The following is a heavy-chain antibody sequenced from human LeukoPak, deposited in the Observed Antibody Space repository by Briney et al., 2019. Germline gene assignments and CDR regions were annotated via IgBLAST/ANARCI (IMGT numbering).Heavy chain of an antibody. J-gene: IGHJ4*02. CDR2: IGTTSGAI. CDR1: GFTFNAFC. CDR3: ARFRTWGDKAFDY. D-gene: IGHD2-21*02. Sequence: GGSLRLSCAASGFTFNAFCMNWVRQAPGKGLEWGSYIGTTSGAIYYADSVKGRFTISRDSAKNSLYLQMNSLRAEDTAVYYCARFRTWGDKAFDYWGQGTLVTVSS. V-gene: IGHV3-48*01.